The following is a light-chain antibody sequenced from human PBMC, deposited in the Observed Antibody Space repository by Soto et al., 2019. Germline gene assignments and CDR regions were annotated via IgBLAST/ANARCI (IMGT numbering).Light chain of an antibody. CDR1: QGISSY. V-gene: IGKV1-9*01. CDR2: AAS. J-gene: IGKJ2*01. Sequence: IQLTQSPSSLSASVGDRVTVTCRASQGISSYLAWYQQQPGKAPKLLIYAASTLQRAVSSRFSGSGSGTDFTLTISSLQPEDFATYYCQQRNSYPPTFCQGTKLEIK. CDR3: QQRNSYPPT.